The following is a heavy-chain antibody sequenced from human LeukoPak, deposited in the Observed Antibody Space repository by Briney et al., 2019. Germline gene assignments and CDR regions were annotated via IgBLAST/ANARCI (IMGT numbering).Heavy chain of an antibody. V-gene: IGHV1-24*01. D-gene: IGHD3-22*01. CDR2: FDPEDGET. Sequence: ASVKVSCKVSGYTLTELSMHWVRQAPGKGLEWMGGFDPEDGETIYAQKFQGRVTMTTDTSTSTAYMELRGLRSDDTAVYYCARDVLHRIHYDSSAYYPGSSYWGQGTLVTVSS. CDR3: ARDVLHRIHYDSSAYYPGSSY. CDR1: GYTLTELS. J-gene: IGHJ4*02.